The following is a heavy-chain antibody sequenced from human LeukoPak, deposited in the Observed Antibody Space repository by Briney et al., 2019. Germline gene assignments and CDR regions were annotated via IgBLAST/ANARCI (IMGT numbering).Heavy chain of an antibody. CDR3: ARDGAGGWSFFDY. D-gene: IGHD6-19*01. CDR1: GGSISSYY. J-gene: IGHJ4*02. V-gene: IGHV4-59*01. CDR2: IYSSGST. Sequence: SETLSLTCTVSGGSISSYYWRWIRQPPGKGLEWIGYIYSSGSTNYNPSLKSRVTISVDTSKNQFSLRLSSVTAADTAVYYCARDGAGGWSFFDYWGQGTLVTVSS.